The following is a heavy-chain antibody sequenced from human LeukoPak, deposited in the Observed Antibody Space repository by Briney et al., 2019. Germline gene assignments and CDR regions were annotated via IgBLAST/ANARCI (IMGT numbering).Heavy chain of an antibody. J-gene: IGHJ5*02. Sequence: ASVKVSCKASGGTFSSYAISWVRQAPGQGLEWMGGIIPIFGTANYAQKFQGRVTITADKSTSTAYMELSSLRSEDTAVYYCARDGAYYYDSSGYQNWFDPWGQGTLVTVSS. D-gene: IGHD3-22*01. CDR3: ARDGAYYYDSSGYQNWFDP. CDR2: IIPIFGTA. V-gene: IGHV1-69*06. CDR1: GGTFSSYA.